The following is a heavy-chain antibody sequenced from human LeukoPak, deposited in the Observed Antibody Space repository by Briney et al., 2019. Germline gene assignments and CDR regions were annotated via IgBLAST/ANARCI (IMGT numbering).Heavy chain of an antibody. J-gene: IGHJ4*02. Sequence: PSETLSLTCTVPGGSISTYYWSWIRQPPGKGLEWIGYIYYSGSTNYNPSLKSRVTISVDTSKNQFSLKLSSVTAADTAVYYCARQAYCSSSSCYPFDYWGQGTLVTVSS. CDR2: IYYSGST. CDR3: ARQAYCSSSSCYPFDY. CDR1: GGSISTYY. V-gene: IGHV4-59*08. D-gene: IGHD2-2*01.